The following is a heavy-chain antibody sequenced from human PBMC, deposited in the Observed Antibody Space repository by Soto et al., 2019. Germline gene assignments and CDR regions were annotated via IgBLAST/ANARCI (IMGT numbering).Heavy chain of an antibody. D-gene: IGHD4-17*01. CDR2: IKSKTDGGTT. CDR1: GFTFSNAW. CDR3: TTGPSKNITNTTVTTYWDGIDG. J-gene: IGHJ6*01. V-gene: IGHV3-15*01. Sequence: GGSLILSCAASGFTFSNAWMSWVRQAPGKGLEWVGRIKSKTDGGTTDYAAPVKGRFTISRDDSKNTLYLQMNSLKTEDTAVYYCTTGPSKNITNTTVTTYWDGIDGWGKGNTVTV.